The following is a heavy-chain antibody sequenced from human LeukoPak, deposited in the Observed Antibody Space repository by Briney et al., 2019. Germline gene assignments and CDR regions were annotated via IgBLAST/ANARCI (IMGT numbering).Heavy chain of an antibody. V-gene: IGHV1-69*05. CDR2: IIPIFGTA. CDR1: GGTFSSYA. CDR3: AVIKSSGWYYFDY. D-gene: IGHD6-19*01. Sequence: GSSVKVSCKASGGTFSSYAISWVRQAHGQGLEWMGGIIPIFGTANYAQKFQGRVTITTDESTSTAYMELSSLRSEDTAVYYCAVIKSSGWYYFDYWGQGTLVTVSS. J-gene: IGHJ4*02.